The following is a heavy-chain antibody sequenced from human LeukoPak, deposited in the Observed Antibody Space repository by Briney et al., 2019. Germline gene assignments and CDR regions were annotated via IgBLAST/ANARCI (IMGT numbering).Heavy chain of an antibody. Sequence: ASAKVSCKASGYTFTGYYMHWVRQAPGQGLEWVGWINPNSGGTNYAQKFQGRVTMTRDTSTSTAYMELSRLRSDDTAVYYCASESIAVAGLDYWGPGTLVTVSS. CDR1: GYTFTGYY. V-gene: IGHV1-2*02. J-gene: IGHJ4*02. D-gene: IGHD6-19*01. CDR2: INPNSGGT. CDR3: ASESIAVAGLDY.